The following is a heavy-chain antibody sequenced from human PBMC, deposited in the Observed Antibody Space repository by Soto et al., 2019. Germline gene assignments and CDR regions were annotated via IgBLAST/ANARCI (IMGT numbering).Heavy chain of an antibody. V-gene: IGHV4-31*03. CDR1: GGSISSGGYY. CDR3: ARSTLTTRGMSV. CDR2: IYYSGST. Sequence: SETLSLTCTVSGGSISSGGYYWNWIRQHPGKGLEWVGYIYYSGSTYYSPSLKTRVTIAADTSRNQFSLKLSSLTAADTAVYYCARSTLTTRGMSVWGKGTTVTVSS. D-gene: IGHD4-4*01. J-gene: IGHJ6*04.